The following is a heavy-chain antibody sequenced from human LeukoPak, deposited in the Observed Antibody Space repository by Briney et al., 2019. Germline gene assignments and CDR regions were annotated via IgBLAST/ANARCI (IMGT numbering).Heavy chain of an antibody. CDR2: ISSSSSYI. V-gene: IGHV3-21*01. J-gene: IGHJ3*02. Sequence: GGSLRLSCAASEFSVGSNCMNWVRQAPGKGLEWVSSISSSSSYIYYADSVNGRFTISRDNSKNSLYLQMNSLRAEDTAVYFCARKGEVTAPTKNAFDIWGQGTMVTVSS. CDR1: EFSVGSNC. D-gene: IGHD2-21*02. CDR3: ARKGEVTAPTKNAFDI.